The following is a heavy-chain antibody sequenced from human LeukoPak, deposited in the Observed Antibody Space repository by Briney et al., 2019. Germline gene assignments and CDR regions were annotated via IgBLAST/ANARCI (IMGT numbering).Heavy chain of an antibody. CDR3: TTDRPPIHGIFD. CDR2: ISGGGFGT. Sequence: GGSLRLSCVASGFTFNNYAMSWVRQAPGKGLEWVAAISGGGFGTYYADSVKGRFTISRDNPKNTLYLQMNSLKTEDTAVYYCTTDRPPIHGIFDWGQGTTVTVSS. CDR1: GFTFNNYA. J-gene: IGHJ6*02. V-gene: IGHV3-23*01. D-gene: IGHD2-15*01.